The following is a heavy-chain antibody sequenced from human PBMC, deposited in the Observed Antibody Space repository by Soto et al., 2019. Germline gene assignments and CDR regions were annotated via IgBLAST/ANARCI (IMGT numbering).Heavy chain of an antibody. CDR2: MNPNSGNT. D-gene: IGHD1-26*01. V-gene: IGHV1-8*01. Sequence: QVQLVQSGAEVKTPGASVKVSCKASGYSFTSYDINWVRQATGQGLEWMGCMNPNSGNTAYAQKFQVRVTMTRNTSISTAYMQLSSLRSEDTAVYYCAREHSGRYPHWGQGTLVTVSS. CDR3: AREHSGRYPH. CDR1: GYSFTSYD. J-gene: IGHJ4*02.